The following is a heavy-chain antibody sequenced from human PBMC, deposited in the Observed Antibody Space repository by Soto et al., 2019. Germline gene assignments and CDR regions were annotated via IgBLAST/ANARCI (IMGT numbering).Heavy chain of an antibody. Sequence: GGSLRLSCAASGFTFSSYGMHWVRQAPGKGLEWVAVISYDGSNKYYADSVKGRFTISRDNSKNTLYLQMNSLRAEDTAVYYCAKAPYPTSGFWSGYYWSYFDYWGQGTLVTVS. J-gene: IGHJ4*02. D-gene: IGHD3-3*01. CDR2: ISYDGSNK. CDR3: AKAPYPTSGFWSGYYWSYFDY. V-gene: IGHV3-30*18. CDR1: GFTFSSYG.